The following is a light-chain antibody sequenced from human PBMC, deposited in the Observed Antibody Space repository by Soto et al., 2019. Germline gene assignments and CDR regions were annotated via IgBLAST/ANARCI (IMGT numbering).Light chain of an antibody. J-gene: IGKJ1*01. V-gene: IGKV3-15*01. Sequence: EIVMTQSPATLSVSPGERVTFSCRASQSVNNNLAWYQHQPGQSPRLLINGASTRATAAPARFSGSGSGTEFPLTISRLQREDFALYYCPQYNNWHPTFGQGTKVEIK. CDR2: GAS. CDR3: PQYNNWHPT. CDR1: QSVNNN.